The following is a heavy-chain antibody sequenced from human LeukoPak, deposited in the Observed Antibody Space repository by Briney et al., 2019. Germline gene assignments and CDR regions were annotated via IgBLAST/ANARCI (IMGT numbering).Heavy chain of an antibody. D-gene: IGHD3-10*01. J-gene: IGHJ4*02. Sequence: NPSETLSLTCAVYGGSFSGYYWSWIRQPPGKGLEWIGEINHSGSTNYNPSLKSRVTISVDTSKNQFSLNLSSVTAADTAVYYCARESYYYGSGTYQYYFDSWGQGTLVTVSS. CDR2: INHSGST. CDR1: GGSFSGYY. V-gene: IGHV4-34*01. CDR3: ARESYYYGSGTYQYYFDS.